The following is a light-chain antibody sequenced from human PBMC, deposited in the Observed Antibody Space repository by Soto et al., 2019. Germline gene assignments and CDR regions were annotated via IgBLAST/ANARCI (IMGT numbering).Light chain of an antibody. CDR3: SSYAGRYSWV. CDR1: SSDVGGYPF. Sequence: QSVLTQPRSVSGSPGQSVTLSCTGTSSDVGGYPFVSWYQHHPGKAPKLILYDVNKRPSGVPDRFSGSKSGNVATLTISGLRSEDEADYYCSSYAGRYSWVFGGGTQLTVL. V-gene: IGLV2-11*01. J-gene: IGLJ3*02. CDR2: DVN.